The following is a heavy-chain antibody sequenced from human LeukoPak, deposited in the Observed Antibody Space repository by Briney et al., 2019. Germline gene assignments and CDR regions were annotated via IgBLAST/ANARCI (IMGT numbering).Heavy chain of an antibody. Sequence: SGTLSLTCAVSGGSISSSNWWSWVRQPPGKGLEWIGEIYHSGRTNYNPSLKRRVTISVDTSKNQFSLELSSVTAAGTDVNYCARPRLYCSSTSCPSYYGMDVWGKGTTVTVSS. CDR1: GGSISSSNW. J-gene: IGHJ6*04. V-gene: IGHV4-4*02. CDR2: IYHSGRT. D-gene: IGHD2-2*01. CDR3: ARPRLYCSSTSCPSYYGMDV.